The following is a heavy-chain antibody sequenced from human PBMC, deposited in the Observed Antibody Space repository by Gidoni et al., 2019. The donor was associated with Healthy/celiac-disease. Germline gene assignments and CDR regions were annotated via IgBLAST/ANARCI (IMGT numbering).Heavy chain of an antibody. D-gene: IGHD4-17*01. J-gene: IGHJ6*02. CDR2: IIPILGIA. Sequence: QLQLVQSGAAVKKPGSSVKVSCKASGGTSSSYTISWVRQAPGQGLEWMGRIIPILGIANYAQKFQGRVTITADKSTSTAYMELSSLRSEDTAVYYCARVDDYGDSYYYYGMDVWGQGTTVTVSS. V-gene: IGHV1-69*02. CDR3: ARVDDYGDSYYYYGMDV. CDR1: GGTSSSYT.